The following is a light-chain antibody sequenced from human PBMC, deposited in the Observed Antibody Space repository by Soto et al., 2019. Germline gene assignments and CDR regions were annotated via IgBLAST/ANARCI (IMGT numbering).Light chain of an antibody. CDR2: DAS. J-gene: IGKJ1*01. CDR3: QQRSNWT. Sequence: EIVLTQSPATLSLSPGARATLSCRASQSVSSYLAWYQQKPGQAPRLLIYDASNRATGIPPRFSGSGSGTDFTLTISSLEPEDFAVYYCQQRSNWTFGQGTKVDIK. V-gene: IGKV3-11*01. CDR1: QSVSSY.